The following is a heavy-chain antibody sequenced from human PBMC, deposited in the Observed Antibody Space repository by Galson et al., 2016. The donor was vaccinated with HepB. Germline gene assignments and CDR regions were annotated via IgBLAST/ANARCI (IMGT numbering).Heavy chain of an antibody. D-gene: IGHD2-2*01. V-gene: IGHV4-39*01. CDR2: AFHNGIT. Sequence: SETLSLTCTVSGGPITSNHHYWGWVRQPPGKGLEWIGSAFHNGITYYNPSLRSRVTVSVDASRNQFSLEVTSVTAADTAIYYCASADLVVVPTSTEWFDPWGQGTLVIVSS. CDR1: GGPITSNHHY. CDR3: ASADLVVVPTSTEWFDP. J-gene: IGHJ5*02.